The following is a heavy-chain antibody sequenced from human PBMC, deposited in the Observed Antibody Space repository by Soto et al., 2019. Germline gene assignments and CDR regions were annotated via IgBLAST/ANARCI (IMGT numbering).Heavy chain of an antibody. D-gene: IGHD3-22*01. V-gene: IGHV3-23*01. CDR3: AKDTSIPIVVVISTPDAFDI. Sequence: EVQLLESGGGLVQPGGSLRLSCAASGFTFSSCAMGWVRQAPGKGLEWVSDIIDSGGSTYYADSVKGRFTISRDNSKSTLYLQMNSLRAEDTALYYCAKDTSIPIVVVISTPDAFDIWGQGTMVTVSS. J-gene: IGHJ3*02. CDR2: IIDSGGST. CDR1: GFTFSSCA.